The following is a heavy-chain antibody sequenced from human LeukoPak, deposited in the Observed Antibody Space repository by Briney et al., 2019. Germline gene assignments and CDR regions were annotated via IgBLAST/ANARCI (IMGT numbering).Heavy chain of an antibody. D-gene: IGHD3-3*02. V-gene: IGHV4-38-2*02. CDR2: IYHSGST. CDR3: ARIRTYYYYYMDV. Sequence: SETLSLTCTVSGYSISSGYYWGWIRQPPGKGLEWIGSIYHSGSTYYNPSLKSRVTITVDTSKNQFSLKLSSVTAADTAVYYCARIRTYYYYYMDVWGKGTTVTVSS. CDR1: GYSISSGYY. J-gene: IGHJ6*03.